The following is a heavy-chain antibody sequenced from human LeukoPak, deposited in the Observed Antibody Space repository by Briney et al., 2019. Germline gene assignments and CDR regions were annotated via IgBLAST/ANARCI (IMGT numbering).Heavy chain of an antibody. CDR2: IRYDGSNK. J-gene: IGHJ4*02. Sequence: GGSLRLSCAASGFTFSSYGMHWVRQAPGKGLEWVAFIRYDGSNKYYADSVKGRFTISRDNSKNTLYLQMNSLRSDDTAVYYCARDLGIQLWSTPHQFDYWGQGTLVTVSS. CDR3: ARDLGIQLWSTPHQFDY. CDR1: GFTFSSYG. D-gene: IGHD5-18*01. V-gene: IGHV3-30*02.